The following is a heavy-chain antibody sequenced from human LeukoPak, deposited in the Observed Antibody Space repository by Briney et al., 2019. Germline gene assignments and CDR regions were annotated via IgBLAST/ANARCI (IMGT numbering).Heavy chain of an antibody. Sequence: GGSLRLSCAASGFTFSSYAMSWVRQAPGKGLEWVSAISGSGGSTYYADSVKGRFTISRDNSKNTLYLQMNSLNAEDTAVNYSALLLLWIQLPYYFDYWGQGTLVTVSS. V-gene: IGHV3-23*01. CDR1: GFTFSSYA. CDR2: ISGSGGST. J-gene: IGHJ4*02. CDR3: ALLLLWIQLPYYFDY. D-gene: IGHD5-18*01.